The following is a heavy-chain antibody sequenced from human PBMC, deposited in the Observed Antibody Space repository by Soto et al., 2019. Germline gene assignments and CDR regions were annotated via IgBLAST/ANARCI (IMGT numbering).Heavy chain of an antibody. J-gene: IGHJ2*01. CDR3: ARHVRKLGYCSGGSCDWYFDL. Sequence: QLQLQESGPGLVKPSETLSLTCTVSGGSISSSSYYWGWIRQPPGKGLEWIGSIYYSGSTYYNPSLKSRVTISVDTSKIQFSLMLSSVTAADTAVYYCARHVRKLGYCSGGSCDWYFDLWGRGTLVTVSS. V-gene: IGHV4-39*01. CDR2: IYYSGST. CDR1: GGSISSSSYY. D-gene: IGHD2-15*01.